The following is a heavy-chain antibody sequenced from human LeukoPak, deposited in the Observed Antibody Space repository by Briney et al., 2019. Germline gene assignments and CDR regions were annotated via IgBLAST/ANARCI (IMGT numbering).Heavy chain of an antibody. V-gene: IGHV4-38-2*02. Sequence: PSETLSLTCTVSGYSISSGYYWGWIRQPPGKGLEWIGSIYHSGSTYYNPSLKSRVTISVDTSKNQFSLKLSSVTAADTAVYYCARQASLRTGKFWSGYPRSFDYWGQGTLVTVSS. J-gene: IGHJ4*02. CDR3: ARQASLRTGKFWSGYPRSFDY. D-gene: IGHD3-3*01. CDR2: IYHSGST. CDR1: GYSISSGYY.